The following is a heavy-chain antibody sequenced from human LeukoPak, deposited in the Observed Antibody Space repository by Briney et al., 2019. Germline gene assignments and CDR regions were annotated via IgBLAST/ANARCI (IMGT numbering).Heavy chain of an antibody. CDR2: IYHSGST. CDR3: ARDLIAVVGAEYFQH. D-gene: IGHD3-22*01. Sequence: SGTLSLTCAVSGGSVTSSNWWSWVRQPPGKGLEWIGEIYHSGSTNYNPSLKSRVTISVDKSKNQFSLKLSSVTAADTAVYFCARDLIAVVGAEYFQHWGQGTLVTVSS. CDR1: GGSVTSSNW. J-gene: IGHJ1*01. V-gene: IGHV4-4*02.